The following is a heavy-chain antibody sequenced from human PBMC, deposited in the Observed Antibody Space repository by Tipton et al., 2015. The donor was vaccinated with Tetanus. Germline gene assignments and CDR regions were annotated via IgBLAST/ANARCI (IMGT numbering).Heavy chain of an antibody. D-gene: IGHD3-10*01. CDR1: GGSISSGGYY. CDR2: IDYSGIT. J-gene: IGHJ3*02. V-gene: IGHV4-31*03. CDR3: AKARAGTHGAFDI. Sequence: TLSPTCTVSGGSISSGGYYWSWIRQHPGKGLEWIGYIDYSGITYYSPSLKSRLTISVDTSKNQFSLKLSSVTAADTAVYYCAKARAGTHGAFDIWGQGTMVTVSS.